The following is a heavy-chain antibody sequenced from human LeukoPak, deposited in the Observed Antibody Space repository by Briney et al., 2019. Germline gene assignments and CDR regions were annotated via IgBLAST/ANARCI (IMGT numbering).Heavy chain of an antibody. CDR2: MIPILGIA. CDR3: ARDPGDCSSTSCYTDY. V-gene: IGHV1-69*04. D-gene: IGHD2-2*02. CDR1: GGTFSSYT. J-gene: IGHJ4*02. Sequence: SVKVSCKASGGTFSSYTISWVRQAPGQGLEWMGRMIPILGIANYAQKFQGRVTITADKSTSTAYMELSSLRSEDTAVYYCARDPGDCSSTSCYTDYWGQGTLVTVSS.